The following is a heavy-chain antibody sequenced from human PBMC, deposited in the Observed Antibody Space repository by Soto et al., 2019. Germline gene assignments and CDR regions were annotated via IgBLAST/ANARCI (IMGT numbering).Heavy chain of an antibody. D-gene: IGHD6-19*01. CDR1: GYTFTSYA. CDR2: INAGNGNT. J-gene: IGHJ5*02. V-gene: IGHV1-3*01. Sequence: ASVKVSCKASGYTFTSYAMHWVRQAPGQRLEWMGWINAGNGNTKYSQKFQGRVTITRDTSASTAYMELSSLRSEDTAVYYCARKVSVADHNWFDPWGQGTLVTVSS. CDR3: ARKVSVADHNWFDP.